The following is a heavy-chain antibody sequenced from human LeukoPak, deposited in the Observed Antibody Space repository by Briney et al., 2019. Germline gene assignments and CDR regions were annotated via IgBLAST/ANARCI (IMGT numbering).Heavy chain of an antibody. D-gene: IGHD3-10*01. CDR2: ISYDGSNK. CDR1: GFTFSSYA. J-gene: IGHJ4*02. CDR3: ATGFRLGELSRLDY. V-gene: IGHV3-30*01. Sequence: GSLRLSCAASGFTFSSYAMHWVRQAPGKGLEWVAVISYDGSNKYYADSVKGRFTISRDNSKNTLYLQMNSLRAEDTAVYYCATGFRLGELSRLDYWGQGTLVTVSS.